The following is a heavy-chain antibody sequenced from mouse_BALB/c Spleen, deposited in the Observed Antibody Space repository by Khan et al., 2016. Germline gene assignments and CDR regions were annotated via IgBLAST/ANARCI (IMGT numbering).Heavy chain of an antibody. V-gene: IGHV3-2*02. CDR2: ISYSGST. CDR3: ARGRDYRYLFDY. CDR1: GYSITSDYA. J-gene: IGHJ2*01. Sequence: EVQLQESGPGLVKPSQSLSLTCTVTGYSITSDYAWNWIRQFPGNKLEWMGYISYSGSTSYNPSLKSRISITRDTSKNQFFLQLNSVTTEDKAKSYSARGRDYRYLFDYWGEGTTLT. D-gene: IGHD2-14*01.